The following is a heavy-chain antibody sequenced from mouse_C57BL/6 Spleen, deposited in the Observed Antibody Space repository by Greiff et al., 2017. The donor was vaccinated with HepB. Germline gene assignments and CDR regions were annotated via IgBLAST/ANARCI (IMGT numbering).Heavy chain of an antibody. CDR1: GYTFSSSW. J-gene: IGHJ2*03. V-gene: IGHV1-82*01. CDR3: ARSETAQAFDY. CDR2: IYPGDGDT. D-gene: IGHD3-2*02. Sequence: VQLQQSGPELVKPGASVKISCKASGYTFSSSWMNWVKQRPGKGLEWIGRIYPGDGDTNYNGKFKGKATLTADKSSSTAYMQLSSLTSEDSAVYVGARSETAQAFDYWGQGTSLTVSS.